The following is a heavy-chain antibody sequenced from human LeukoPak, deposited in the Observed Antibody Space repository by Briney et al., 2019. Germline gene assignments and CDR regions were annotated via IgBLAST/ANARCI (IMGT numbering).Heavy chain of an antibody. D-gene: IGHD3-9*01. CDR1: GGSISSSNYY. CDR3: ARVGILTAIGFDP. V-gene: IGHV4-61*05. CDR2: IYYSGST. J-gene: IGHJ5*02. Sequence: PSETLSLTCTVSGGSISSSNYYWGWIRQPPGKGLEWIGYIYYSGSTNYNPSLKSRVTISVDTSKNQFSLKLSSVTAADTAVYYCARVGILTAIGFDPWGQGTLVTVSS.